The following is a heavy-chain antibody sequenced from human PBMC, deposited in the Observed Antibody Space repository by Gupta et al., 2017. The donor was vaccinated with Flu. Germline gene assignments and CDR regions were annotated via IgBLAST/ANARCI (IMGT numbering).Heavy chain of an antibody. J-gene: IGHJ4*02. CDR1: EFNFGSDS. D-gene: IGHD5-24*01. Sequence: EVQLLESGGGLEQPGGSLRPSCAASEFNFGSDSMSWVRQSPGGGLEWVASRIGSGGIIHYSDSVRGRFTISRDNSKDTLYLQMNSLRAEDTAVYYCAKEMATIATFDSWGQGTLGTVSS. V-gene: IGHV3-23*01. CDR3: AKEMATIATFDS. CDR2: RIGSGGII.